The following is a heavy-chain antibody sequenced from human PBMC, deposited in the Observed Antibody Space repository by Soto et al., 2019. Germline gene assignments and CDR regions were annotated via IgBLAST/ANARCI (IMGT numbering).Heavy chain of an antibody. CDR1: GGSFSGYY. CDR2: INHSGST. D-gene: IGHD3-10*01. J-gene: IGHJ4*02. V-gene: IGHV4-34*01. CDR3: ARGYGSGSYVDY. Sequence: SETLSLTCAVYGGSFSGYYWSWIRQPPGKGLEWIGEINHSGSTNYNPSLKSRDTISVDTSKNQFSLKLSSVTAADTAVYYCARGYGSGSYVDYWGQGTLVTVSS.